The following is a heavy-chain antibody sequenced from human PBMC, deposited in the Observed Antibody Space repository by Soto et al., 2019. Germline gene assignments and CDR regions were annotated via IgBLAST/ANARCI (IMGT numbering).Heavy chain of an antibody. V-gene: IGHV3-13*05. Sequence: EVQLVESGGGLVQPGGSLRLSCEASGFTFRNYDMHWVRQGTGKGLEWVSGISAAGDPDYADSVEGRFTISRENAQNSFFLQINSLRAGDTAVYYCARTDRDFYGLDVRGQGTTVIVSS. J-gene: IGHJ6*02. CDR3: ARTDRDFYGLDV. CDR1: GFTFRNYD. CDR2: ISAAGDP.